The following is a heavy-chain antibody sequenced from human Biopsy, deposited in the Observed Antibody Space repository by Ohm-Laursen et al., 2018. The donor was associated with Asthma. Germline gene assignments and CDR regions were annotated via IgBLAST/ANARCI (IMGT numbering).Heavy chain of an antibody. Sequence: SLRLSCTASGFDFSDYTMNWVRQAPGKGLEWVSSISSLSRYKYYSDSLRGRVTISRDNAKSSLHLQMSSLRAEDTAVYYCARTFHFWSPYHAEHYQLWGQGTLVTVSS. CDR1: GFDFSDYT. V-gene: IGHV3-21*01. J-gene: IGHJ1*01. CDR3: ARTFHFWSPYHAEHYQL. D-gene: IGHD3-3*02. CDR2: ISSLSRYK.